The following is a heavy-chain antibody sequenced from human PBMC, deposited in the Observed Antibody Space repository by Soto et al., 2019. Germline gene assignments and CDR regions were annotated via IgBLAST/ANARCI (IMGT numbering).Heavy chain of an antibody. V-gene: IGHV1-2*02. J-gene: IGHJ5*02. D-gene: IGHD2-2*01. Sequence: QVHLVQSGAEVKKPGASVKVSCKASGYTFSGYYMHWVRQAPGQGLEWMGWINPDSGDTRYAQKFQGRVTMTRDPSISTAYMELSRLRSDDTAVYYCARLWADIVVVPATNWFDPWGQGTLVTVSS. CDR1: GYTFSGYY. CDR2: INPDSGDT. CDR3: ARLWADIVVVPATNWFDP.